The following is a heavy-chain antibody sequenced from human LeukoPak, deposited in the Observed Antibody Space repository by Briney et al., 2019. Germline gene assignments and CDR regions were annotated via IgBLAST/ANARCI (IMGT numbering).Heavy chain of an antibody. CDR2: IYTSGST. CDR3: ARHGLGDGSMRWFDP. CDR1: GVSLSSYY. Sequence: SETLSLTCTVSGVSLSSYYWSWLRQPPGKGLEWIGYIYTSGSTNYNPSLKSRVTISVDTSKNQFSLKLSSVTAADTAVYYCARHGLGDGSMRWFDPWGQGTLVTVSS. J-gene: IGHJ5*02. V-gene: IGHV4-4*09. D-gene: IGHD5-24*01.